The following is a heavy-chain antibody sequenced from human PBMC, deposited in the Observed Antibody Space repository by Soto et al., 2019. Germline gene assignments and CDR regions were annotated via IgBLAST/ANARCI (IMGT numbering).Heavy chain of an antibody. D-gene: IGHD5-12*01. J-gene: IGHJ4*02. Sequence: EVKLLESGGGSVPPGASARLSCLTSGFMFDNYAMSWVRQSPARGLEWVAAISGSGHATYYTQSVRGRFIISRDKSKKAVFLQMNNLRTEGTAIYYCARGRYFDASGGCANYWGLGTLVTVSP. CDR2: ISGSGHAT. CDR1: GFMFDNYA. V-gene: IGHV3-23*01. CDR3: ARGRYFDASGGCANY.